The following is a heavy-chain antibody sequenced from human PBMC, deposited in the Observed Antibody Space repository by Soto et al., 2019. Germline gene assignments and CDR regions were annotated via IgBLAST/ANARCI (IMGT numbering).Heavy chain of an antibody. D-gene: IGHD1-1*01. J-gene: IGHJ4*02. CDR3: EKETIQVGGPNYFVY. Sequence: GGTLRLSCGASGFTFSRYGMHWVRQAPGMGLEWVAVISWDGLAQYYGDSVKGRFTISRDNSQSTLYLQMNSLRAEDTAIYYCEKETIQVGGPNYFVYRGQGVSVPVSS. V-gene: IGHV3-30*18. CDR2: ISWDGLAQ. CDR1: GFTFSRYG.